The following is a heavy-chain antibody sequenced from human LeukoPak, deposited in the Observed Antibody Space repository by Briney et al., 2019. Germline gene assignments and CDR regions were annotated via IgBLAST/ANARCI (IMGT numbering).Heavy chain of an antibody. Sequence: GESLKISCQGSGYTFTNYWIGWVRQMPGKGLEWMGIIYPGDSGTRYSPSFQGQVTISADKSISTAYLQWSSLKASDTAMYYCARHLLSMGYSDSWGQGTLVTVSS. CDR2: IYPGDSGT. J-gene: IGHJ4*02. CDR3: ARHLLSMGYSDS. CDR1: GYTFTNYW. D-gene: IGHD3-10*01. V-gene: IGHV5-51*01.